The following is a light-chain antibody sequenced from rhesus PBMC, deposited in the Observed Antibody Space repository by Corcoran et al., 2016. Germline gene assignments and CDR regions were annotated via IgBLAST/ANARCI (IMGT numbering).Light chain of an antibody. CDR2: KAS. CDR1: QGISRY. Sequence: DIQMTQSPSSLSASVGDTVTITCRASQGISRYLAWYQQKPGKAPKPLIYKASTLQSGVPSRFRGSGSGKDFTLTSSSLQPEDFATYYCPQHNSFPWTFGQGTKVEIK. CDR3: PQHNSFPWT. J-gene: IGKJ1*01. V-gene: IGKV1-25*01.